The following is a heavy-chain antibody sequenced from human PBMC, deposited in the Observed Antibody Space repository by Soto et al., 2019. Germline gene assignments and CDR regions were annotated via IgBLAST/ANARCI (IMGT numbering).Heavy chain of an antibody. CDR1: GNTFTRYD. J-gene: IGHJ6*02. CDR3: AKNGQPPYYYYGMDV. Sequence: KLSCKASGNTFTRYDSSRVQQAPEQGLEWMAWINGNNGDTKNAQKFQGRVTMTVDTSTTTAYMELRSLTSDDRAVYYCAKNGQPPYYYYGMDVWGQGTTVTVSS. CDR2: INGNNGDT. D-gene: IGHD2-8*01. V-gene: IGHV1-18*01.